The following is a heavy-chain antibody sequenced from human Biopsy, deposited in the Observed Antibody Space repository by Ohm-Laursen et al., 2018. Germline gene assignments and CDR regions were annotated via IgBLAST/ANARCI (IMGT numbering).Heavy chain of an antibody. CDR1: GVSINGGRYY. CDR2: IFNSANT. CDR3: ARGDYFDSNGYFWFDP. D-gene: IGHD3-22*01. Sequence: PSDTLSLTCTVSGVSINGGRYYWNWIRHHPGKGLEWIGNIFNSANTYYNPSLKNLITISGDTSKNQFSLKLNSVTAADTAVYYCARGDYFDSNGYFWFDPWGQGTLVTVSS. J-gene: IGHJ5*02. V-gene: IGHV4-31*01.